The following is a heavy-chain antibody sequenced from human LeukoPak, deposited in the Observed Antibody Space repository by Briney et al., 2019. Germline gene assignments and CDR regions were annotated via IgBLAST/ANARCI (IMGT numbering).Heavy chain of an antibody. CDR1: GYTFTSYG. V-gene: IGHV1-18*01. J-gene: IGHJ5*02. Sequence: ASVTVSCKASGYTFTSYGISWVRQAPGQGLEWMGWISACNGNTNYAQTLQGRVTMTTDTATSTAYMEMRSLGADDTAVYYCARAPGSNDTWFDPWGQGTLVTVSS. D-gene: IGHD3-10*01. CDR2: ISACNGNT. CDR3: ARAPGSNDTWFDP.